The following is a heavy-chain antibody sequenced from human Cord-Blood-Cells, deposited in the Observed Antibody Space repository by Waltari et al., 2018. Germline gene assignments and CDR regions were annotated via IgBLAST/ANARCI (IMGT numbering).Heavy chain of an antibody. CDR2: IWYDGSNK. CDR1: GFTFSSYG. D-gene: IGHD6-13*01. J-gene: IGHJ4*02. Sequence: QVQLVESGGAVVQPGRSLSLSCAASGFTFSSYGMHWVRQAPGKGLGWVAVIWYDGSNKYYADSVKGRLTISRDNSKNTLYLQMNSLRAEDTAVYYCARDLKLRAAAGYFDYWGQGTLVTVSS. V-gene: IGHV3-33*01. CDR3: ARDLKLRAAAGYFDY.